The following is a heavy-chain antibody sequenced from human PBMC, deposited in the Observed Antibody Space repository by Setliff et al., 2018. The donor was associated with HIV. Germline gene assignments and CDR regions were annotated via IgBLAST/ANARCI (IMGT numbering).Heavy chain of an antibody. CDR1: GGSISSSSYY. V-gene: IGHV4-39*01. Sequence: PSETLSLTCTVSGGSISSSSYYWGWIRQPPGKGLEWIGSIYYSGSTYYNPSLKTRVTISVDTSKNQFSLKLSSVTDADTAVYYCASLTTDRFLEWLFVYWGQGTLVTVSS. CDR3: ASLTTDRFLEWLFVY. J-gene: IGHJ4*02. D-gene: IGHD3-3*01. CDR2: IYYSGST.